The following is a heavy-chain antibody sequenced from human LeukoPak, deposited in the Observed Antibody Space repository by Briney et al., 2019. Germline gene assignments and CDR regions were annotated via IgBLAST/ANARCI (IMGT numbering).Heavy chain of an antibody. CDR1: GFTFSSYG. J-gene: IGHJ4*02. V-gene: IGHV3-NL1*01. D-gene: IGHD3-22*01. Sequence: PGGSLRLSCAASGFTFSSYGMHWVRQAPGKGLEWVSVIYSGGSTYYADSVKGRFTISRDNSKNTLYLQMNSLRAEDTAVYYCARGPYYYDKGDVDFDYWGQGTLVTVSS. CDR2: IYSGGST. CDR3: ARGPYYYDKGDVDFDY.